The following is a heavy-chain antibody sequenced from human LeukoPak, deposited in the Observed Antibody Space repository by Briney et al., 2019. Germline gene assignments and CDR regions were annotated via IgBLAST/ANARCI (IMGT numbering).Heavy chain of an antibody. CDR2: IKQDGSEK. Sequence: GGSLRLSCAASGITFSNYGMHWVRQAPGKGLEWVANIKQDGSEKDYVDSVKGRFTISRDNAKNSLYLQMNSLRAEDTAVYYCARALGWLPENYWGQGTLVTVSS. CDR3: ARALGWLPENY. J-gene: IGHJ4*02. CDR1: GITFSNYG. D-gene: IGHD5-24*01. V-gene: IGHV3-7*01.